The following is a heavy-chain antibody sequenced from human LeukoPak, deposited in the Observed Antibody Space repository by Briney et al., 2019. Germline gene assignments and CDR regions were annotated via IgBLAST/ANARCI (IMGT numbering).Heavy chain of an antibody. V-gene: IGHV4-59*01. D-gene: IGHD4-17*01. Sequence: SETLSLTCTVSGGSIRGYYWSWIRQPPGKGLEWIGYIYYSGSTNYNPSLKSRVTISVDTSKNHFSLKLSSVTAADTAVYYCARHLNGDYFDSWGQGTLVTVSS. J-gene: IGHJ4*02. CDR1: GGSIRGYY. CDR2: IYYSGST. CDR3: ARHLNGDYFDS.